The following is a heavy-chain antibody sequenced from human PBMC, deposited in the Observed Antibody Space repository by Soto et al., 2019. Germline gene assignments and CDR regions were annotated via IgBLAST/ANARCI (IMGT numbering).Heavy chain of an antibody. CDR1: GYSFTSYF. CDR3: ASLIGVDTLRDY. D-gene: IGHD3-3*01. V-gene: IGHV1-46*01. CDR2: IDPDGGST. Sequence: ASVKVSCKASGYSFTSYFMHWVRQAPGQGPEWMGIIDPDGGSTSYAQKFQGRVTMTTDTSTSTVYVELSSLRSEDTAVYYCASLIGVDTLRDYWGQGTLVTVPQ. J-gene: IGHJ4*02.